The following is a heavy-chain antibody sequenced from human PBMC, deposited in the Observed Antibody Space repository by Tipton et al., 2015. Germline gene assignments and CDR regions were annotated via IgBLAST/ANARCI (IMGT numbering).Heavy chain of an antibody. Sequence: GLVKPSETLSLACSVSGDSIRNKHWSWIRQPAGKGLEWIGRIYSGGSVDYNPSLKGRVTMSLDTSKNEFSLRLTSVSAADTAIYYCARDILPNWFDPWGQGILVTVSS. CDR1: GDSIRNKH. D-gene: IGHD2-21*01. V-gene: IGHV4-4*07. CDR2: IYSGGSV. CDR3: ARDILPNWFDP. J-gene: IGHJ5*02.